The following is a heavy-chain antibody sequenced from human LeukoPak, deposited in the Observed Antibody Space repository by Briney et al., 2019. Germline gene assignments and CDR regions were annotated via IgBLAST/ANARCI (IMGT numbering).Heavy chain of an antibody. Sequence: PSETLSLTCTGSGGSISSGAYYWGWIRQPPGKGLEWIASIYYNGSPYYSPSLKSRVTISADTSKNQFSLKLNSVTAADTAVYYCARLPGYGGNIDYWGQGTLVTVSS. CDR3: ARLPGYGGNIDY. CDR1: GGSISSGAYY. V-gene: IGHV4-39*01. D-gene: IGHD4-23*01. CDR2: IYYNGSP. J-gene: IGHJ4*02.